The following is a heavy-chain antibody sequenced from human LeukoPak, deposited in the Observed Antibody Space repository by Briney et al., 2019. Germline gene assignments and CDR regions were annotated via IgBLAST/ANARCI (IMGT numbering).Heavy chain of an antibody. D-gene: IGHD2-8*01. CDR3: SRENGAFSPFGY. V-gene: IGHV4-4*02. CDR1: VGPLTSRNW. CDR2: VSLSGLT. Sequence: NPSETLSLTCGVSVGPLTSRNWWGWVGQPPGQGLEWIGEVSLSGLTNYNPSLSSRVILAMDTSKNHLSLLLTSVTTADTAVYYCSRENGAFSPFGYWGQGYLVTVLS. J-gene: IGHJ4*02.